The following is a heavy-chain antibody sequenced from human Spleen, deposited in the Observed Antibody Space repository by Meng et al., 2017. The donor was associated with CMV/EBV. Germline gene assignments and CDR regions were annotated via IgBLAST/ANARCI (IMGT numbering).Heavy chain of an antibody. V-gene: IGHV1-69*02. J-gene: IGHJ2*01. CDR3: ARNLRDGYNRYWYFDL. CDR2: IIPILGIA. Sequence: SEAPFTSYTTSWVPQSPGQGLEWMGRIIPILGIATYAQKFQGRVTITADKSTSTAYMELSSLRSEDTAVYYCARNLRDGYNRYWYFDLWGRGTLVTVSS. D-gene: IGHD5-24*01. CDR1: EAPFTSYT.